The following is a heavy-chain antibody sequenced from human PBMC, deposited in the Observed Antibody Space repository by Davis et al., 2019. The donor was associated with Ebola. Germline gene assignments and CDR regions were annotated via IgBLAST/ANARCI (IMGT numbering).Heavy chain of an antibody. CDR1: AFTFSESP. V-gene: IGHV3-73*01. D-gene: IGHD1-1*01. CDR2: VREKAKNFAT. Sequence: GESLKISCAASAFTFSESPIHWIRQASGKGLEWVGRVREKAKNFATGYAASVAGRFIISRDNSKNTAYLQMNSLKSEDTARYFCTRQVPGTGTTDRWGQGTVVTVSS. CDR3: TRQVPGTGTTDR. J-gene: IGHJ5*02.